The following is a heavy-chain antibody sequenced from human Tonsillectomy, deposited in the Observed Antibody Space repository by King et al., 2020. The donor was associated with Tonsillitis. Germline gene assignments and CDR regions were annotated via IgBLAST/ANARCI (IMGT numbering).Heavy chain of an antibody. CDR1: GGTYSTYT. CDR3: AREGTYYYDSSDYRWYYFDY. Sequence: VQLVESGAEVKKPGSLVKVSCKVSGGTYSTYTINWMRQAPGQGLEWMGGIIPIFGTANYAQRFQGRVTITADESTSTAYMELSSLRADDTAVYYCAREGTYYYDSSDYRWYYFDYWGQGTPVTVSS. V-gene: IGHV1-69*01. D-gene: IGHD3-22*01. CDR2: IIPIFGTA. J-gene: IGHJ4*02.